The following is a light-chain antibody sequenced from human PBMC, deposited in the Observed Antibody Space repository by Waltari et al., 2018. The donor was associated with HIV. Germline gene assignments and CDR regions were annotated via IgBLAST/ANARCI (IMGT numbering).Light chain of an antibody. Sequence: DVVMTQSPLSLPVTLGQPASISCRSSQSLVDTDGNTYLNWFQQRPGQSPRRLMYRASHRDSGVPDRFSGSGSGTDFTLKISRVEADDIGIYYCMQATHWSITFGQGTRLEIK. J-gene: IGKJ5*01. CDR1: QSLVDTDGNTY. CDR3: MQATHWSIT. V-gene: IGKV2-30*01. CDR2: RAS.